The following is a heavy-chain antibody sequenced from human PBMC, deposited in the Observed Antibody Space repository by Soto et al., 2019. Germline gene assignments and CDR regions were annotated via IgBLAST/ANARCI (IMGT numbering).Heavy chain of an antibody. V-gene: IGHV3-30*18. Sequence: QVQLVESEGGVVQPGRSLRLSCAASGFTFSNYGMHWVRQAPGKGLEWVAFISYDGGNKYYADSVKGRFTISRDNSKNELYMQMNSLRAEDTAVYYWAKEQQITIFVGVIPSVDAFDIWGQGTMVTVSS. CDR3: AKEQQITIFVGVIPSVDAFDI. CDR1: GFTFSNYG. J-gene: IGHJ3*02. D-gene: IGHD3-3*01. CDR2: ISYDGGNK.